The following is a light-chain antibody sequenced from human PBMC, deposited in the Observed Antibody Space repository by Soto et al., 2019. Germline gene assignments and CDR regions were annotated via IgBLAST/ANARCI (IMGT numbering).Light chain of an antibody. CDR1: TSNLGAGYD. J-gene: IGLJ3*02. CDR3: QAYDYILTASV. Sequence: QSVLTQPHSVSGAPGQRVTLYCTGNTSNLGAGYDVHWYQQLPGAAPKLVIFGNRNRPSGVPERFSGSKSGTSASLAITGLQAEDEADYYCQAYDYILTASVFGGGTKLTVL. V-gene: IGLV1-40*01. CDR2: GNR.